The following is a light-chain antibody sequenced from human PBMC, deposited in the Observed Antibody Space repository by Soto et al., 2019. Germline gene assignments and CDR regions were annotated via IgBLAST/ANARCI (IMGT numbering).Light chain of an antibody. Sequence: AIQFSHCPTSLSASVGDRVTITCRSSQDIRNYLGWYQQKPGKAPQLLIYGASSLQRGVSSRFSGSGFGTDFTLTISSLQPEDSATYYCLQDRSHFWTFGQGTKVDIK. CDR1: QDIRNY. J-gene: IGKJ1*01. V-gene: IGKV1-6*01. CDR2: GAS. CDR3: LQDRSHFWT.